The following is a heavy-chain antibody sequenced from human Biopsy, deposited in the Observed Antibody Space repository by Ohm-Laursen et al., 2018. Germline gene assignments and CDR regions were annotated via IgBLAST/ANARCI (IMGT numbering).Heavy chain of an antibody. CDR3: ATKLTGYFHH. CDR1: GCTFTNYG. V-gene: IGHV1-69*06. CDR2: NIPILGTG. J-gene: IGHJ1*01. Sequence: SVKVSCKAPGCTFTNYGVNWVRQAPGQGLEWLGGNIPILGTGNYAQKFQDRVTVAADTSTSTATMELRSLRSDDTAVYYCATKLTGYFHHWGQGTLVIVSS. D-gene: IGHD3-9*01.